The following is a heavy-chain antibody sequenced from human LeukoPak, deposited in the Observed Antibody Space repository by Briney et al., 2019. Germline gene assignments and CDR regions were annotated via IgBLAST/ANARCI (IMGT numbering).Heavy chain of an antibody. CDR3: ARLSSTGYSYYFDY. V-gene: IGHV4-34*01. J-gene: IGHJ4*02. D-gene: IGHD3-9*01. CDR1: GGSFSGYY. CDR2: INHSGST. Sequence: SETLSLTCAVYGGSFSGYYWSWIRQPPGKGLEWIGEINHSGSTNYNPSLKGRVTISVDTSKNQFSLKLSSVTAADTAVYYCARLSSTGYSYYFDYWGQGTLVTVSS.